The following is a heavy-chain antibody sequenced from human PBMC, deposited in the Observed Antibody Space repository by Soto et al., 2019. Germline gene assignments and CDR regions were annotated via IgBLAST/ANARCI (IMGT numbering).Heavy chain of an antibody. J-gene: IGHJ4*02. D-gene: IGHD3-22*01. CDR1: GFTFSSYN. CDR3: ARVAYYYNSSGYFY. V-gene: IGHV3-48*01. CDR2: ISSSGSTI. Sequence: HPGGSLRLSCAASGFTFSSYNMNWVRPAPGKGLEWVSYISSSGSTIYYADSVKGRSTISRDNAKNSLYLQMNSLRAEDTAVYYCARVAYYYNSSGYFYWGQGTLVTVSS.